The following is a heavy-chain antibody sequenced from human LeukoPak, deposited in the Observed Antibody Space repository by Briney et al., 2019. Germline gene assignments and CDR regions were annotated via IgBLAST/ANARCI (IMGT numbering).Heavy chain of an antibody. Sequence: ASVKVSCKASGYTFTGYYMHWVRQAPGQGLEWMGWINPNSGGTNYAQKFQGRVTMTRDTSISTAYMELSRLRSDDTAVYYCARGPRYCSSTSCPGSYYYYYMDVWGKGTTVTVSS. J-gene: IGHJ6*03. V-gene: IGHV1-2*02. D-gene: IGHD2-2*01. CDR3: ARGPRYCSSTSCPGSYYYYYMDV. CDR2: INPNSGGT. CDR1: GYTFTGYY.